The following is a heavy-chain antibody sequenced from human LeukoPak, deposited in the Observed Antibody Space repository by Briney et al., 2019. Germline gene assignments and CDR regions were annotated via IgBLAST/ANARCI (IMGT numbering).Heavy chain of an antibody. CDR1: GYTFTSFH. CDR2: INPSGGST. D-gene: IGHD6-19*01. V-gene: IGHV1-46*01. Sequence: RASVKVSCKASGYTFTSFHMHWVRQAPGQGLEWMGIINPSGGSTSYAQKFQGRVTMTRDTSTSTVYMELSSLRSEDTAVYYCARDLMIAVAGGSLVDYWGQRTLVTVSS. CDR3: ARDLMIAVAGGSLVDY. J-gene: IGHJ4*02.